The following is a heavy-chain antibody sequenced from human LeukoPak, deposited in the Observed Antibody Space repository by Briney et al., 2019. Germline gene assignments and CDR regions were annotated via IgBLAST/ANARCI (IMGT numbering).Heavy chain of an antibody. CDR3: ARVNDYDSGSLYRPIDY. Sequence: GRSLRLSCAVSGFTFDDYAMHWVRQVPGKGLEWVSGINWNSDSIGYVDSVKGRFTISRDNVKNSLYLQMNSLRAEDTAVYSCARVNDYDSGSLYRPIDYWGQGTLVTVSS. J-gene: IGHJ4*02. D-gene: IGHD3-10*01. CDR1: GFTFDDYA. CDR2: INWNSDSI. V-gene: IGHV3-9*01.